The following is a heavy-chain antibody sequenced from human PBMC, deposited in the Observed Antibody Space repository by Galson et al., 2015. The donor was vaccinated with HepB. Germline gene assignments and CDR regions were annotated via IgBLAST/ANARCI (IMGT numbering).Heavy chain of an antibody. Sequence: SLRLSCAASGFTFSGSGIHWVRLASGKGLEWVGRIRNSANNYATAYAASVRGRFTVSRDDSKNTAYLQMNSLKTEDTAGYYCTRPGYGSSWFLDYSHGMDIWGQGTTVIVS. CDR3: TRPGYGSSWFLDYSHGMDI. D-gene: IGHD6-13*01. CDR1: GFTFSGSG. V-gene: IGHV3-73*01. CDR2: IRNSANNYAT. J-gene: IGHJ6*02.